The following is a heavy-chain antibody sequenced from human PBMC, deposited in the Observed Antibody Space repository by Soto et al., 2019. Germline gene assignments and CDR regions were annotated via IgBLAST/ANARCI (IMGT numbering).Heavy chain of an antibody. D-gene: IGHD4-4*01. CDR3: AHIRDYNNYGWFDP. CDR1: GDSISGSPYY. Sequence: KASETLSLTCVVSGDSISGSPYYWAWIRQPPGKALEWIGSVYYSGTSYRNPSLKSRTTLSVDRSKNQFSLQLSSVTAADTAVYYCAHIRDYNNYGWFDPWGPGPLVTVSS. J-gene: IGHJ5*02. CDR2: VYYSGTS. V-gene: IGHV4-39*01.